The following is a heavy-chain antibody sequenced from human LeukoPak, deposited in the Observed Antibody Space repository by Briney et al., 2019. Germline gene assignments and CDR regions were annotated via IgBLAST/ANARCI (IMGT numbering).Heavy chain of an antibody. CDR2: IKQDGSEK. CDR3: ARDMVRGVFTTRTIDY. J-gene: IGHJ4*02. D-gene: IGHD3-10*01. CDR1: GFTFSSYW. V-gene: IGHV3-7*01. Sequence: GGSLRLSCAASGFTFSSYWMSWVRQAPGKGLEWVANIKQDGSEKYYVDSVEGRFTISRDNARNSLYLQMNSLRAGDTAVYYCARDMVRGVFTTRTIDYWGQGTLVTVSS.